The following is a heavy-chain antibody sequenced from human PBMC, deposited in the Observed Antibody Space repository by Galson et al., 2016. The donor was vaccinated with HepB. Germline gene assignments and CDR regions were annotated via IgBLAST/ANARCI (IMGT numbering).Heavy chain of an antibody. D-gene: IGHD2/OR15-2a*01. CDR2: MYTGGST. CDR1: GGSISTLNYS. CDR3: STADY. J-gene: IGHJ4*02. Sequence: SETLSLTCTVSGGSISTLNYSWGWIRQPPGKGLEWIGSMYTGGSTYYNPSLESRVTISVDTSKNQFSLRLSSVTAADTAFYYCSTADYWGPGSLVTVSS. V-gene: IGHV4-39*03.